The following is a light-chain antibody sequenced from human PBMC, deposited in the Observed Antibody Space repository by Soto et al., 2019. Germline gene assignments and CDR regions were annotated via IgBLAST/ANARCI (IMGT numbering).Light chain of an antibody. CDR1: STDFVSYNR. J-gene: IGLJ1*01. Sequence: QSALTQPPSVSGSPGQSVTISCTGTSTDFVSYNRVSWYQQPPGTAPKLIIYEASNRPSGVPDRFSGSKSGNTASLTISGLQAADEADYYCSLYTSENTYVFGRGTKVTVL. CDR2: EAS. V-gene: IGLV2-18*01. CDR3: SLYTSENTYV.